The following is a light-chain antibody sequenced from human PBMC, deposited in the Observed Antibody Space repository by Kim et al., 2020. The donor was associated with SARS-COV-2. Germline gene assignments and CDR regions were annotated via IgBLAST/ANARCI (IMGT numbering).Light chain of an antibody. Sequence: ALGQTVRITCQGDSLRNVYANWDQQKPGQAPVVVIYGKNNRLSGIPDRFSGSNSGSTASLTITGAQAEDEADYYCNSRDSSTNHLVFGGGTQLTVL. CDR2: GKN. CDR3: NSRDSSTNHLV. V-gene: IGLV3-19*01. CDR1: SLRNVY. J-gene: IGLJ2*01.